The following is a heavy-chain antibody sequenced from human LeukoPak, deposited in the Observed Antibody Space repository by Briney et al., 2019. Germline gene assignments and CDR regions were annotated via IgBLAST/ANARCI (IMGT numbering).Heavy chain of an antibody. J-gene: IGHJ4*02. Sequence: ASVKVSCKASGYTFTSYGISWVRQAPGQGLEWMGWISAYNGNTNYAQKLQGRVTMTTDTSTSTAYMELRSLRSDDTAVYYCARAPATYRDGYVRGPYREYYFDYWGQGTLVTVSS. CDR3: ARAPATYRDGYVRGPYREYYFDY. CDR1: GYTFTSYG. V-gene: IGHV1-18*01. CDR2: ISAYNGNT. D-gene: IGHD5-24*01.